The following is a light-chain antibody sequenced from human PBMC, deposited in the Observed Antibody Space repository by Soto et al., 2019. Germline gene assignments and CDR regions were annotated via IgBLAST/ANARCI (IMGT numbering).Light chain of an antibody. CDR3: QQFGSSPVVT. V-gene: IGKV3-20*01. CDR1: QSINNRY. Sequence: EIVLTQSPGTLSLSPGERATLSCRASQSINNRYLAWYQQKPGQAPRLLIYGASSRATGIPDRVIGSGSGTDFTLTISRLEPEDFAFYYCQQFGSSPVVTFGPGTKVDIK. J-gene: IGKJ3*01. CDR2: GAS.